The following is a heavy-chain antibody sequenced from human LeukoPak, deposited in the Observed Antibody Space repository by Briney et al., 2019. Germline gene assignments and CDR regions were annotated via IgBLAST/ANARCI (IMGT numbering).Heavy chain of an antibody. V-gene: IGHV3-23*01. CDR3: ARDEDDAFDI. CDR2: ISGSGGST. CDR1: GFTFSSYA. Sequence: GGSLRLSCAASGFTFSSYAMSWVRQAPGKGLEWVSAISGSGGSTYYADSVRGRFTISRDNSKSTLYLQMNSLRAEDTAVYYCARDEDDAFDIWGQGTMVTVSS. J-gene: IGHJ3*02.